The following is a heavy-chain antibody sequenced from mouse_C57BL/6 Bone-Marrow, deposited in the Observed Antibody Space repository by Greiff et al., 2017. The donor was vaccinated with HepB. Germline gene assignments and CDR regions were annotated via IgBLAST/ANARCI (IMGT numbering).Heavy chain of an antibody. V-gene: IGHV5-4*01. Sequence: EVMLVESGGGLVKPGGSLKLSCAASGFTFSSYAMSWVRQTPEKRLEWVATISDGGSYTYYPDNVKGRFTISRDNAKNNLYLQMSHLKSEDTAMYYCARDWYYGSSYLYAMDYWGQGTSVTVSS. J-gene: IGHJ4*01. D-gene: IGHD1-1*01. CDR3: ARDWYYGSSYLYAMDY. CDR2: ISDGGSYT. CDR1: GFTFSSYA.